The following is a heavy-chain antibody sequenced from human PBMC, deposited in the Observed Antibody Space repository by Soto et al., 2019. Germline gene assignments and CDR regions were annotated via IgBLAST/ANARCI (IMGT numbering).Heavy chain of an antibody. CDR2: ISGNGGDYT. D-gene: IGHD2-2*01. J-gene: IGHJ4*02. V-gene: IGHV3-23*01. Sequence: EVQLLESGGGLVQPGGSLRLSCAASGFTFSTYAMSWVHQAPRKGLEWVSAISGNGGDYTYYADSVKGWFTISRDNSKNTLYLQMNSLRAEDTAVYYCVPLCRYCSTTTPSWGQGTLVTVSS. CDR1: GFTFSTYA. CDR3: VPLCRYCSTTTPS.